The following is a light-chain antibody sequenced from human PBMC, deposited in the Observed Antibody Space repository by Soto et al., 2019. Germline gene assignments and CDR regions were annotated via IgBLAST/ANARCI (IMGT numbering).Light chain of an antibody. Sequence: QSVLTQPPSASGTPGQTVTISCSGSSSNIGSNYVYWYQQLPGTAPKLLIYRNNQRPSGVPDRFSGSKSGTSASLAISGLRSEDEADYYCAAWDDSLSALVFGTGTKLTVL. CDR3: AAWDDSLSALV. CDR1: SSNIGSNY. CDR2: RNN. J-gene: IGLJ1*01. V-gene: IGLV1-47*01.